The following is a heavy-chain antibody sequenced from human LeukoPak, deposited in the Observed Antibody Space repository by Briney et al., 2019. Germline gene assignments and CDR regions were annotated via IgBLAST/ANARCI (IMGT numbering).Heavy chain of an antibody. CDR2: IYYSGST. Sequence: SETLSLTCTVSGGSISSSSYYWGWIRQPPGKGLEWIGSIYYSGSTYYNPSLSSRVTMSVDTSKNQFSLKLTPVTAADTAVYYCARGGHNVYDPFDYWGQGTQVTVSS. D-gene: IGHD5/OR15-5a*01. J-gene: IGHJ4*02. V-gene: IGHV4-39*07. CDR1: GGSISSSSYY. CDR3: ARGGHNVYDPFDY.